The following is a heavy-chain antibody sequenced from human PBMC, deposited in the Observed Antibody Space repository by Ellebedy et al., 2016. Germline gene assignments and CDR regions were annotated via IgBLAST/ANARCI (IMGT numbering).Heavy chain of an antibody. CDR1: GGSFSGYY. Sequence: SETLSLTXAVYGGSFSGYYWSWIRQPPGKGLEWIGEINHSGSTNYNPSLKSRVTISVDTSKNQFSLKLSSVTAADTAVYYCARAVGSGSPRFDYWGQGTLVTVSS. CDR3: ARAVGSGSPRFDY. V-gene: IGHV4-34*01. J-gene: IGHJ4*02. D-gene: IGHD3-10*01. CDR2: INHSGST.